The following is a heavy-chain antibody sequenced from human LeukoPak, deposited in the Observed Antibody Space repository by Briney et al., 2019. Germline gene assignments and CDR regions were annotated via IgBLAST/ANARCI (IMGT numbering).Heavy chain of an antibody. Sequence: GGSLRLSCAASGFTFSSYWMHWVRHAPGKGLVWVSRINSDGSSTSYADSVKGRFTISRDNAKNTLYLQMNSLRAEDTAVYYCARVPSSGWYRGGIDYWGQGTLVTVSS. CDR2: INSDGSST. J-gene: IGHJ4*02. D-gene: IGHD6-19*01. CDR1: GFTFSSYW. CDR3: ARVPSSGWYRGGIDY. V-gene: IGHV3-74*01.